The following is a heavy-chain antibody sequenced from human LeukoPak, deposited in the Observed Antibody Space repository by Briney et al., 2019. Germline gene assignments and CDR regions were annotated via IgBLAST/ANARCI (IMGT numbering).Heavy chain of an antibody. CDR1: GYSFTSYW. J-gene: IGHJ4*02. CDR2: IYPGDSDT. CDR3: ARVHYYDSSGYLGSGFDY. V-gene: IGHV5-51*01. Sequence: GESLKISCKGSGYSFTSYWIGWVRQMPGKGLEWMGIIYPGDSDTRYSPSFQGQVTISADKSISTAYLQWSSLKASDTAMYYCARVHYYDSSGYLGSGFDYWGQGTLVTVPS. D-gene: IGHD3-22*01.